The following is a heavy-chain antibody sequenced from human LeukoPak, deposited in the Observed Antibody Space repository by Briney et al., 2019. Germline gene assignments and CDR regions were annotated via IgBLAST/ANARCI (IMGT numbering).Heavy chain of an antibody. Sequence: GESLKISCQASGYNFPGDWIAWVRQVSGKGLEWMGIIYPGDSDTRYSPSFQGQVTISADKSISTAYLQWSSLKASDTAMYYCARHYCSGGSCLWFDPWGQGTLVTVSS. CDR2: IYPGDSDT. J-gene: IGHJ5*02. V-gene: IGHV5-51*01. CDR3: ARHYCSGGSCLWFDP. D-gene: IGHD2-15*01. CDR1: GYNFPGDW.